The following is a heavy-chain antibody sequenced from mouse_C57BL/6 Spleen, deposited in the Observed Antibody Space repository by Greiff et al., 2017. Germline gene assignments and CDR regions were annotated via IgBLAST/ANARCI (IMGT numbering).Heavy chain of an antibody. Sequence: QVQLQQPGAELVKPGASVKLSCKASGYTFTSYWMQWVKQRPGQGLEWIGEIDPSDSSTNYNQKFKGKATLTVDTSSSTAYMQLSSLTSEDAAVYYCARRGNGYAMDYWGQGTSVTVSS. CDR2: IDPSDSST. D-gene: IGHD2-1*01. CDR3: ARRGNGYAMDY. J-gene: IGHJ4*01. CDR1: GYTFTSYW. V-gene: IGHV1-50*01.